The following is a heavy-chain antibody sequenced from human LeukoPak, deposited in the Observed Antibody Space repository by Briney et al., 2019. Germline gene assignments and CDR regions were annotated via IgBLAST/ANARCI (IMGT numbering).Heavy chain of an antibody. V-gene: IGHV5-51*01. CDR3: ARRRGPEMAINPYDY. CDR1: GSSFTSYW. CDR2: IYPGDSDI. Sequence: GASLKISCKSSGSSFTSYWIGWVRQAPGKGLEWMGIIYPGDSDIRYSPSFRGQVTISVDKSINTAYLHWSSLKASDTAMYYCARRRGPEMAINPYDYWGQGTLVTVSP. J-gene: IGHJ4*02. D-gene: IGHD5-24*01.